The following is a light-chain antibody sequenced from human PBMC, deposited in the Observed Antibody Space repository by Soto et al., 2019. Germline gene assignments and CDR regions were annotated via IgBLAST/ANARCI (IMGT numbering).Light chain of an antibody. CDR3: AAWDDSLNGHV. V-gene: IGLV1-44*01. J-gene: IGLJ1*01. Sequence: QSVLTQPHSASGTPGQRVTISCSGSSSNIGTSSVHWFQQLPGTAPKPLTSTTNHRPSGVPERFSGSKSGTSASRAISGLQSEDEADYYCAAWDDSLNGHVFGTGTKVTVL. CDR1: SSNIGTSS. CDR2: TTN.